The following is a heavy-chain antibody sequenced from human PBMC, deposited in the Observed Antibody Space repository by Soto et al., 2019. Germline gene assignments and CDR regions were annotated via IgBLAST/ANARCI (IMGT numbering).Heavy chain of an antibody. J-gene: IGHJ5*02. CDR1: GYSFTTYW. Sequence: GESLKISCKGSGYSFTTYWIGWVRQMPGKGLEWMGIIYPGDSDTRYSPSFQGQVTISADKSISTAYLQWSSLKASDTAMYYCARQVLYGDYYIDPWGQGTLVTVSS. CDR3: ARQVLYGDYYIDP. V-gene: IGHV5-51*01. CDR2: IYPGDSDT. D-gene: IGHD4-17*01.